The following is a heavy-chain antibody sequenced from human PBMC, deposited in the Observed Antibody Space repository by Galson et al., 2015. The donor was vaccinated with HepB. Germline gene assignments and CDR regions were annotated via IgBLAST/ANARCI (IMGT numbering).Heavy chain of an antibody. Sequence: SLRLSCAASGFTFSGSAMHWVRLASGKGLEWVGRIRSKANSYATAYAASVKGRFTISRDDSKNTAYLQMNSLKTEDTAVYYCTRRLNSGSYLFDYWGQGTLVTVSS. J-gene: IGHJ4*02. D-gene: IGHD1-26*01. CDR3: TRRLNSGSYLFDY. CDR2: IRSKANSYAT. CDR1: GFTFSGSA. V-gene: IGHV3-73*01.